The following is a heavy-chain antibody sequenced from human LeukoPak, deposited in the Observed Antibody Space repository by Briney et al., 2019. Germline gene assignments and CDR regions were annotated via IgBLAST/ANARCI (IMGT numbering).Heavy chain of an antibody. CDR2: INHSGST. Sequence: SQTLSLTCAVYGGSFSGYYWSWIRQPPGKGLEWIGEINHSGSTNYNPSLKSRVTISVDTSKNQFSLKLSSVTAADTAVYYCARGSRRPITMVRGNWFDPWGQGTLVTVSS. D-gene: IGHD3-10*01. V-gene: IGHV4-34*01. J-gene: IGHJ5*02. CDR3: ARGSRRPITMVRGNWFDP. CDR1: GGSFSGYY.